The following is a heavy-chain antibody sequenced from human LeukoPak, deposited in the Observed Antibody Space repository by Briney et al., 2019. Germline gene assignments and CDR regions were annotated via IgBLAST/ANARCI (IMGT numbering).Heavy chain of an antibody. Sequence: ASVKVSCKTPGHSFTDYYLHWVRRAPGQGLEWMGRINPSSGGTNCAQKFQDRVTMTRDTSISTAYMELKRLTPDDTAVYYCTRGATPLPAAIRNTGNNWFDPWGQGTLVTVSS. J-gene: IGHJ5*02. V-gene: IGHV1-2*06. CDR3: TRGATPLPAAIRNTGNNWFDP. D-gene: IGHD2-2*01. CDR1: GHSFTDYY. CDR2: INPSSGGT.